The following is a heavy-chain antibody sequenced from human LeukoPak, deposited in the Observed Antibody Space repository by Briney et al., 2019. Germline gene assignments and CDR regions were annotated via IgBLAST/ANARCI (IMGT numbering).Heavy chain of an antibody. CDR2: IYTSGST. CDR3: ARDYKRYSYYYYGMDV. Sequence: PSETLSLTCTVSGGSISSYYWSWIRQPAGKGLEWIGRIYTSGSTNYNPSLKSRVTISVDTSKNQFSLKLSSVTAADTAVYYCARDYKRYSYYYYGMDVWGQGTTVTVSS. V-gene: IGHV4-4*07. J-gene: IGHJ6*02. D-gene: IGHD2-21*01. CDR1: GGSISSYY.